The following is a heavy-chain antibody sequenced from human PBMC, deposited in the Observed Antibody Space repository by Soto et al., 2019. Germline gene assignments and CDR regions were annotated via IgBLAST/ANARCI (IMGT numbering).Heavy chain of an antibody. CDR3: AKDPTAAVSWRGSFDY. J-gene: IGHJ4*02. Sequence: EVQLLESGGGLVQPGGSLRLSCAASGFTFSNYAMNWVRQAPGKGLEWVSAISGNGDNTHYADSVKGRFTISRDNSKNTLYLQMNSLRAEDTAVYYCAKDPTAAVSWRGSFDYWGQGNLVTVSS. CDR2: ISGNGDNT. CDR1: GFTFSNYA. V-gene: IGHV3-23*01. D-gene: IGHD6-13*01.